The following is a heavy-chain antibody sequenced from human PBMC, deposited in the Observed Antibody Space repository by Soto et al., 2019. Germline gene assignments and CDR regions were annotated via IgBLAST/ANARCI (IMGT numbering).Heavy chain of an antibody. J-gene: IGHJ6*02. CDR2: INPNSGGT. D-gene: IGHD6-6*01. Sequence: VPVKVSSKASGYTFSGYYMHWVRQAPGQGLEWMGWINPNSGGTNYAQKFQARVTMTRDTSISTAYMELSRLRSDDTAVYYCATTPYSSSALYYYGMDVWGQGTTVTV. CDR1: GYTFSGYY. CDR3: ATTPYSSSALYYYGMDV. V-gene: IGHV1-2*02.